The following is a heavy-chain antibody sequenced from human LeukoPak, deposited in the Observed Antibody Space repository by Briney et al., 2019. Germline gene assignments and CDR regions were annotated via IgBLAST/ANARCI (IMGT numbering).Heavy chain of an antibody. J-gene: IGHJ3*02. CDR1: GGSISSGGYY. CDR2: IYRSGST. Sequence: SETLSLTCTVSGGSISSGGYYWSWIRQPPGKGLEWIGYIYRSGSTYYNPSLKSRVTISVDRSKNQFSLKLSSVTAADTAVYYCARERITGYVDYYDSSGYRHDAFDIWGQGAMVTVSS. D-gene: IGHD3-22*01. V-gene: IGHV4-30-2*01. CDR3: ARERITGYVDYYDSSGYRHDAFDI.